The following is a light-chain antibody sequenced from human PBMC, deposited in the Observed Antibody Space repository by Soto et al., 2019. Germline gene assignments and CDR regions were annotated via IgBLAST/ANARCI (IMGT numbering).Light chain of an antibody. V-gene: IGKV3-20*01. CDR1: QTLSNSF. J-gene: IGKJ2*01. Sequence: EIALTQSPGTLSLSPGERATLSCRASQTLSNSFIAWYQHKPGQAPRLLVYDTSTRATGIPDRYSGSGSGTDFTLTISRLEPEDFAVYYCQQYRTSPPMYTFGQGTKVDIK. CDR3: QQYRTSPPMYT. CDR2: DTS.